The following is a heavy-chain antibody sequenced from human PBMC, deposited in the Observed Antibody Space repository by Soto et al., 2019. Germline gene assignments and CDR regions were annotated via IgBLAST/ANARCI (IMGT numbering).Heavy chain of an antibody. D-gene: IGHD2-15*01. J-gene: IGHJ6*02. V-gene: IGHV4-39*01. CDR2: IFYSGST. CDR3: ARHLTYCSAGSCYSDFPYYGMDV. CDR1: GGSISSSSYY. Sequence: QLQLQESGPVLVKPSEPLSLTCTVSGGSISSSSYYWGWIRQPPGKGLEWIGSIFYSGSTYYNPSLKSRVTISVDTSKNQFSLKLSSVTAADTAVYYCARHLTYCSAGSCYSDFPYYGMDVWGQGTTVTVSS.